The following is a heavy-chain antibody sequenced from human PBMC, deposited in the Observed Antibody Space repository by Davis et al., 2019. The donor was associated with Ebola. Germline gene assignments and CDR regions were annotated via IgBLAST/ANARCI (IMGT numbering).Heavy chain of an antibody. CDR2: IYPGDSDT. V-gene: IGHV5-51*01. J-gene: IGHJ5*02. D-gene: IGHD5-18*01. CDR1: GYSFTSYW. CDR3: ARRNYGYFSDWFDP. Sequence: PGGSLRLSCKGSGYSFTSYWIGWVRQMPGKGLEWMGIIYPGDSDTRYSPSFQGQVTISADKSISTAYLQWSSLKASDTAMYYCARRNYGYFSDWFDPWGQGTLVTVSS.